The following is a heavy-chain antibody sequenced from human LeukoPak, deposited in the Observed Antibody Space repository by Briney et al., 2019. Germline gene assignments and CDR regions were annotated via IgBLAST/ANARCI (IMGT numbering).Heavy chain of an antibody. CDR1: GGSFSGYY. J-gene: IGHJ3*02. CDR2: INHSGST. Sequence: SETLSLTCAVYGGSFSGYYWSWIRQPPGKGLEWIGEINHSGSTNYNPSLKSRVTISVDTSKNQFSLKLSSVTAADTAMYYCARVSRGWLIDDAFDIRGQGTMVTVSS. D-gene: IGHD6-19*01. V-gene: IGHV4-34*01. CDR3: ARVSRGWLIDDAFDI.